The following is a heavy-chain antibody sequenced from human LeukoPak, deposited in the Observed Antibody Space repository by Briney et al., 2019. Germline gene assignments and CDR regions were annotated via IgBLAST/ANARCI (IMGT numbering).Heavy chain of an antibody. D-gene: IGHD6-19*01. J-gene: IGHJ4*02. CDR2: IYPGDSDT. V-gene: IGHV5-51*01. CDR3: ARLGPGSGWSYWQTNSDY. CDR1: GYSFTTHW. Sequence: KPGESLKISCKGSGYSFTTHWIGWVRQMPGKGLEWMGIIYPGDSDTRYSPSFQGQVTISADKSISTAYLQWSSLKASDTAMYYCARLGPGSGWSYWQTNSDYWGQGTLVTVSS.